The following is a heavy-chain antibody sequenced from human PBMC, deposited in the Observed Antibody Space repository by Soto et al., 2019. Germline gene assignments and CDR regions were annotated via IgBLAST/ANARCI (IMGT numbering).Heavy chain of an antibody. J-gene: IGHJ6*02. CDR1: GGSVSSYY. D-gene: IGHD2-2*01. CDR3: ARARYQLLHPSYYGMDV. Sequence: QVQLQESGPGLVKPSETLSLTCTVSGGSVSSYYWSWIRQSPGKGLEWIGSIHYSGSTTSNPSLKSRVTMSVDTSRKQVSLKLSSVTAADSAVYFCARARYQLLHPSYYGMDVWGQGTTVTVSS. V-gene: IGHV4-59*02. CDR2: IHYSGST.